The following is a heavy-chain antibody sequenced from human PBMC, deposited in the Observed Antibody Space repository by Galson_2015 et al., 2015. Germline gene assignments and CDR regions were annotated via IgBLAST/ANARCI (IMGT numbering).Heavy chain of an antibody. Sequence: SLRLSCAASGFTFSSYSMNWVRQAPGKGLEWVSSISSSSSYIYYADSVKGRFTISRDNAKNSLYLQMNSLRAEDTAVYYSARAARGSSCLDYWGQGTLVTVSS. J-gene: IGHJ4*02. CDR2: ISSSSSYI. CDR1: GFTFSSYS. CDR3: ARAARGSSCLDY. D-gene: IGHD6-13*01. V-gene: IGHV3-21*01.